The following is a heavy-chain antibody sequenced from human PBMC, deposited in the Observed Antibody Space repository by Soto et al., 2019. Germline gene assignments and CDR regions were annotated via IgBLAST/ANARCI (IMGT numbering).Heavy chain of an antibody. V-gene: IGHV1-3*01. CDR1: GDTFTSYA. CDR2: INAGNGNT. D-gene: IGHD2-8*02. Sequence: ASVKVSCKASGDTFTSYAMHWARQAPGQRLEWMGWINAGNGNTKYSQKFQGRVTITRDTSASTAYMELSSLRSEDTAVYYCARDKITGLFDYWGQGTLVTVSS. CDR3: ARDKITGLFDY. J-gene: IGHJ4*02.